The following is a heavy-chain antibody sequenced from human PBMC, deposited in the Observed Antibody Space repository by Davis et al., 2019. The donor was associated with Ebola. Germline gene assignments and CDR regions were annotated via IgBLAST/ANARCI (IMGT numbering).Heavy chain of an antibody. CDR3: ARYIRGEYYYYGMDV. Sequence: GESLKISCAASGFTFSSYSMNWVRQAPGKGLEWVSCISGSSSYIYYADSVKGRFTISRDNAKNSLYLQMNSLRAEDTALYYCARYIRGEYYYYGMDVWGQGTTVTVSS. J-gene: IGHJ6*02. CDR1: GFTFSSYS. CDR2: ISGSSSYI. V-gene: IGHV3-21*01. D-gene: IGHD3-10*01.